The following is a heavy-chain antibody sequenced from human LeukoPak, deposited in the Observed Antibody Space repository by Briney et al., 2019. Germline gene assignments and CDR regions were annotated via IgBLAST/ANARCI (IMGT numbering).Heavy chain of an antibody. Sequence: PGGSLTLSCAASGFTFSSYALSWFRQAPGKGLEGFSGISGSSVSTYYADSLKGRFTISRDNSKNTVYLQMNSLRAEDTAVYYCAKDLGYSSVWYRLYFDYWGQGTLVTVSS. D-gene: IGHD6-19*01. CDR3: AKDLGYSSVWYRLYFDY. V-gene: IGHV3-23*01. J-gene: IGHJ4*02. CDR2: ISGSSVST. CDR1: GFTFSSYA.